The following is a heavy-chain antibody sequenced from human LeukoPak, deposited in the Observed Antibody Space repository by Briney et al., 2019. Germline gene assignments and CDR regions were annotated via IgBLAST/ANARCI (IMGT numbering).Heavy chain of an antibody. V-gene: IGHV4-4*02. D-gene: IGHD2-2*01. Sequence: PSETLSLTCAVSGGSISSSNWWSWVRQPPGKGLEWIGEIYHSGSTNYNPSLKSRVTISVDKSKNQFSLKLSSVTAADTAMYYCARPGGSTSQVYYFDYWGQGTLVTVSS. CDR3: ARPGGSTSQVYYFDY. CDR1: GGSISSSNW. J-gene: IGHJ4*02. CDR2: IYHSGST.